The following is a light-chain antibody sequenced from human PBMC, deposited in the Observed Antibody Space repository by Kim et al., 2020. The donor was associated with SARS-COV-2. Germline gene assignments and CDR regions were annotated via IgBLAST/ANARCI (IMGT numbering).Light chain of an antibody. CDR3: SSFAGSDNYV. CDR1: SSDVGGYNY. CDR2: EVT. V-gene: IGLV2-8*01. J-gene: IGLJ1*01. Sequence: QSALTQPPSASGSPGQTVTISCAGTSSDVGGYNYVSWYQQYPGKAPKLMIYEVTKRPSGVPDRFSGSKSGYTASLTVSGLQAEDEADYYCSSFAGSDNYVFGTGTKVTVL.